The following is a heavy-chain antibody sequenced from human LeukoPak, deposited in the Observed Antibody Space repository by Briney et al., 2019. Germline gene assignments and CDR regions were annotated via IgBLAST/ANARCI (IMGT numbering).Heavy chain of an antibody. D-gene: IGHD6-13*01. CDR1: GGSFSGYY. CDR3: ARVEQQLGAYNWFDP. Sequence: SETLSLTCAVYGGSFSGYYWSWIRQPPGKGLEWIGYIYHSGSTYYNPSLKSRVTISVDRSKNQFSLKLSSVTAADTAVYYCARVEQQLGAYNWFDPWGQGTLVTVSS. CDR2: IYHSGST. J-gene: IGHJ5*02. V-gene: IGHV4-30-2*01.